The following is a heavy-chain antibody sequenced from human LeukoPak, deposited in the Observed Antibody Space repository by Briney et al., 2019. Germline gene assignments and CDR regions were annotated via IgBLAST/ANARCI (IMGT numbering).Heavy chain of an antibody. Sequence: PSGTLSLTCAVSGGSISSSNWWSWVRQPPGKGLEWIGEIYHSGSTNYNPSLKSRVTISVDKSKNQFSLKLSSVTAADTAVYYCARHEIATAGTGPADYWGQGTLVTVSS. V-gene: IGHV4-4*02. CDR2: IYHSGST. J-gene: IGHJ4*02. D-gene: IGHD6-13*01. CDR1: GGSISSSNW. CDR3: ARHEIATAGTGPADY.